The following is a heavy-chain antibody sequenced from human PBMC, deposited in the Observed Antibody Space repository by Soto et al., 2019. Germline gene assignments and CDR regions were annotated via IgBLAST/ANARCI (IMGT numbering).Heavy chain of an antibody. V-gene: IGHV3-7*03. Sequence: PGGSLRLSCAASGFTFSSYWMSWVRQAPGKGLEWVANIKQDGSEKYYVDSVKGRFTISRDNAKNSLYLQINSLRAEDTAVYYCAREVATIPDDNWYFDLGGRGTLVTVSS. D-gene: IGHD5-12*01. CDR3: AREVATIPDDNWYFDL. J-gene: IGHJ2*01. CDR1: GFTFSSYW. CDR2: IKQDGSEK.